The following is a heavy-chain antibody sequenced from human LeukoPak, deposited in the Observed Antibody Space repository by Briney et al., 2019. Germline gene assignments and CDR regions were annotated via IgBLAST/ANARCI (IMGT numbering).Heavy chain of an antibody. V-gene: IGHV3-30*03. CDR3: ATGYGEDAFDI. CDR1: GFTFSSYS. D-gene: IGHD4-17*01. J-gene: IGHJ3*02. Sequence: GGSLRLSCAASGFTFSSYSMNWVRQAPGKGLEWVAVISYDGSNKYYADSVKGRFTISRDNPKNTLYLQMNSLRAEDTAVYYCATGYGEDAFDIWGQGTMVTVSS. CDR2: ISYDGSNK.